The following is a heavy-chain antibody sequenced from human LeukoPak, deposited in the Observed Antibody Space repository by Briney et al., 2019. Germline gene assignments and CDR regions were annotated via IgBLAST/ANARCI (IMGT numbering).Heavy chain of an antibody. CDR1: GYTFTGYY. D-gene: IGHD2-15*01. CDR2: INPNSGDT. CDR3: ARYCSGGSCYWSSFDY. J-gene: IGHJ4*02. Sequence: ASVKVSCKASGYTFTGYYMHWVRQAPGQGLEWMGWINPNSGDTNYAQKFQGRVTMTRDTSISTAYMELSGLRSDDTAVYYCARYCSGGSCYWSSFDYWGQGTLVTVSS. V-gene: IGHV1-2*02.